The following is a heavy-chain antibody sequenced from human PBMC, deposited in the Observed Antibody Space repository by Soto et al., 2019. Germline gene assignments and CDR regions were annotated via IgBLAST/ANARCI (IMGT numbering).Heavy chain of an antibody. CDR3: AKDSSGWTDYPQRFDY. CDR1: GFTFSSYG. V-gene: IGHV3-30*18. CDR2: ISYDGSNK. J-gene: IGHJ4*02. Sequence: GGSLRLSCAASGFTFSSYGMHWVRQAPGKGLEWVAVISYDGSNKYYADSVKGRFTISRDNSKNTLYLQMNSLRAEDTAVYYCAKDSSGWTDYPQRFDYWGQGTLVTVSS. D-gene: IGHD6-19*01.